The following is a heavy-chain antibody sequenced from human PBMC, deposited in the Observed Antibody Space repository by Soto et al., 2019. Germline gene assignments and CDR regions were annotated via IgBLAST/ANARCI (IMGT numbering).Heavy chain of an antibody. CDR2: INAGNGNT. CDR3: ASGGPPIDY. J-gene: IGHJ4*02. Sequence: QVKLVQSGAEEKKPGASVKVSCKASGYAFTSYAMHWVRQAPGQRLEWMGWINAGNGNTKHSQKFQGRVTITRDTSASTAHLELSSLRSEGTAVYYCASGGPPIDYWGQGTLVTVSS. CDR1: GYAFTSYA. D-gene: IGHD3-16*01. V-gene: IGHV1-3*05.